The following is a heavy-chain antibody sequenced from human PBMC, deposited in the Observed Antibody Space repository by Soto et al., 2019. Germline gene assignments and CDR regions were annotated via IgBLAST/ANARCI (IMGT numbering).Heavy chain of an antibody. CDR1: GFTFSSYW. CDR2: IKQDGSEK. Sequence: PGGSLRLSCAASGFTFSSYWMSWVRQAPGKGLEWVANIKQDGSEKYYVDSVKGRFTISRDNAKNSLYLQTNSLRAEDTAVYYCARARGSQIDILTGYYRVKGYFDYWGQGTLVTVSS. V-gene: IGHV3-7*03. D-gene: IGHD3-9*01. CDR3: ARARGSQIDILTGYYRVKGYFDY. J-gene: IGHJ4*02.